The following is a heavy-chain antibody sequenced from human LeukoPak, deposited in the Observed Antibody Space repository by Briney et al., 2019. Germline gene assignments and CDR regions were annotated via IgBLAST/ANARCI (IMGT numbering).Heavy chain of an antibody. CDR1: GFTFSDYY. CDR3: ARHLYRAFDY. CDR2: ISSSSSYT. J-gene: IGHJ4*02. V-gene: IGHV3-11*06. Sequence: GGSLTLSCAASGFTFSDYYMSWIRQAPGKGLEWISYISSSSSYTNYADSVKGRFTISRDSAKNSLYLQMNGLRDEDTAVYYCARHLYRAFDYWGQGTLVTVSS. D-gene: IGHD1-26*01.